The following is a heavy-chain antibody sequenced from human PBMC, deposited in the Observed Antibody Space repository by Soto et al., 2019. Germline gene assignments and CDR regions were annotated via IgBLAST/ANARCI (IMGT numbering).Heavy chain of an antibody. D-gene: IGHD1-7*01. CDR2: IYYSGST. J-gene: IGHJ6*02. CDR1: GGSISSGGYY. CDR3: ARDSVELPNYYYYGMDV. V-gene: IGHV4-31*03. Sequence: QVQLQESGPGLVKPSQTLSLTSTVSGGSISSGGYYWSWIRQHPGKGLVWIGYIYYSGSTYYNPSLKSRVTISVDTSKNQFSLKLSSVTAADTAVYYCARDSVELPNYYYYGMDVWGQGTTVTVSS.